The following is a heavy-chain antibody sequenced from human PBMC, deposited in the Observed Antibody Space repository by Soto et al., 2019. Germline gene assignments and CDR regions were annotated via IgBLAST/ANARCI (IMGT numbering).Heavy chain of an antibody. V-gene: IGHV3-15*07. CDR1: GFTFSNAW. CDR2: IKSKTDGGTT. Sequence: EVQLVESGGGLVKPGGSLRLSCAASGFTFSNAWMNWVRQAPGKGLEWVGRIKSKTDGGTTDYAAPVKGRFTISRDDSKNTLYQKMNSLKTEDTAVYYCTTDLEGGGGGAFDIWGQGTMVTVSS. J-gene: IGHJ3*02. D-gene: IGHD1-1*01. CDR3: TTDLEGGGGGAFDI.